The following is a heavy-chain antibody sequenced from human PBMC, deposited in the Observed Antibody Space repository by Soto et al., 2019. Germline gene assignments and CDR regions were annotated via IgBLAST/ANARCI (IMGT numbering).Heavy chain of an antibody. Sequence: QITLKESGPPLVKPTQTLTLTCTFSGFSLSTSGVGVGWIRQPPGKALEWLALIYWDDDKRYSPSLKSRLTITKDTSKNQVVLTMTNMDPVDTATYYCALRRGGYAPEDVWGQGTTVTVSS. CDR1: GFSLSTSGVG. CDR3: ALRRGGYAPEDV. J-gene: IGHJ6*02. V-gene: IGHV2-5*02. CDR2: IYWDDDK. D-gene: IGHD5-12*01.